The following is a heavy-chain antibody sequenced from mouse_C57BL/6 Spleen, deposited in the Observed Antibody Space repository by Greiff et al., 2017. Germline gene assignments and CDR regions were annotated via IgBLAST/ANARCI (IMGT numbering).Heavy chain of an antibody. CDR1: GYSFTDYN. V-gene: IGHV1-39*01. D-gene: IGHD2-3*01. CDR3: ARSSDGYYPAWFAY. CDR2: INPNYGTP. Sequence: SGPELVKPGASVKISCKASGYSFTDYNMNWVKQSNGKSLEWIGVINPNYGTPSYNQKFKGKATLTVDQSSSTAYMQLNSLTSEDSAVYYCARSSDGYYPAWFAYWGQGTLVTVSA. J-gene: IGHJ3*01.